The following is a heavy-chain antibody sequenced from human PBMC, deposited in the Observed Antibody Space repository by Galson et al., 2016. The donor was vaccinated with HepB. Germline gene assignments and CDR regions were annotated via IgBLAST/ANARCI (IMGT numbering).Heavy chain of an antibody. CDR2: IDWDDEK. CDR3: ARTSGELGASDY. J-gene: IGHJ4*02. CDR1: GFSLSSGAMC. V-gene: IGHV2-70*17. Sequence: PALVKPTQTVTLTCTFSGFSLSSGAMCVSWFRQPPGKALEWLARIDWDDEKFYSTSLKTWLTISKDTSKNQVVLTMTNMEPADTATYYCARTSGELGASDYWGQGTLVTVSS. D-gene: IGHD1-26*01.